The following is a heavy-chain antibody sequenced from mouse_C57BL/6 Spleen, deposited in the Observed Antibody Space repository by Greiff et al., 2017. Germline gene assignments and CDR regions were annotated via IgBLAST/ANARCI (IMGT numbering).Heavy chain of an antibody. CDR1: GYSTTSGYY. Sequence: EVKLQESGPGLVKPSQSLSPTCSVTGYSTTSGYYWNWIRQFPGNKLEWMGYISCDGSNNYNPSLRNRISLTRDTSKNQYFLKLNSVTTEDTATYCCATNFDYRGQGTTLTVSS. CDR2: ISCDGSN. J-gene: IGHJ2*01. CDR3: ATNFDY. V-gene: IGHV3-6*01.